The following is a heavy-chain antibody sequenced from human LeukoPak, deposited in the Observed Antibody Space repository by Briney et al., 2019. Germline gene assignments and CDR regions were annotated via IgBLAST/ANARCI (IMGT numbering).Heavy chain of an antibody. CDR3: ATDFYDST. J-gene: IGHJ5*02. Sequence: GGSLRLSCAASGFTFSSYSMNWVRQAPGKGLEWVGRIRSNSDGGTIDYAAPVKGRFTLSRDDSKTTLYLQMNSLQTEDTAVYYCATDFYDSTWGQGTLVTVSS. D-gene: IGHD3-22*01. CDR1: GFTFSSYS. V-gene: IGHV3-15*07. CDR2: IRSNSDGGTI.